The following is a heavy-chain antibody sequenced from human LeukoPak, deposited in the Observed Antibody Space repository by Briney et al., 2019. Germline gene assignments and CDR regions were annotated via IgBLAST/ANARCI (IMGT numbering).Heavy chain of an antibody. D-gene: IGHD5-18*01. CDR1: GFTFSSYG. Sequence: PGGSLRLSCAASGFTFSSYGMHWVRQAPGKGLEWVAVISYDGSNKYYADSVKGRFTISRDNSKNTLYLQMNSLRAEDTAVYYCAKGPTRWLILYYFDYWGQGTLVTVSS. J-gene: IGHJ4*02. CDR2: ISYDGSNK. CDR3: AKGPTRWLILYYFDY. V-gene: IGHV3-30*18.